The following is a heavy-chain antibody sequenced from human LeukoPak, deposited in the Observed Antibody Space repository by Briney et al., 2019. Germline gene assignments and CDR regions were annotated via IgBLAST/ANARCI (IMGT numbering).Heavy chain of an antibody. V-gene: IGHV1-8*01. J-gene: IGHJ4*02. CDR1: GYTFTSYD. D-gene: IGHD3-22*01. Sequence: GASVKVSCKASGYTFTSYDINWVRQATGQGLEWMGWMNPNSGNTGYAQKFQGRVTMTRNTSISTAHMELSSLRSEDTAVYYCARGPFSYYYDSSGYYAYFDYWGQGTLVTVSS. CDR3: ARGPFSYYYDSSGYYAYFDY. CDR2: MNPNSGNT.